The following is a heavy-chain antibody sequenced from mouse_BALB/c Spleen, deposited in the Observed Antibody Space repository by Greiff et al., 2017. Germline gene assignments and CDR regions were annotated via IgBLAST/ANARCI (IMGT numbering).Heavy chain of an antibody. CDR2: IWSGGST. CDR3: ARLTGGGYYYAMDY. Sequence: VMLVESGPGLVQPSQSLSITCTVSGFSLTSYGVHWVRQSPGKGLEWLGVIWSGGSTDYNAAFISRLSISKDNSKSQVFFKMNSLQANDTAIYYCARLTGGGYYYAMDYWGQGTSVTVSS. D-gene: IGHD4-1*01. V-gene: IGHV2-2*02. CDR1: GFSLTSYG. J-gene: IGHJ4*01.